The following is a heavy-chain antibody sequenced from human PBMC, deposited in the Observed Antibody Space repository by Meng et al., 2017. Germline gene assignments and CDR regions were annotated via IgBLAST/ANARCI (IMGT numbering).Heavy chain of an antibody. Sequence: QAPLREAGPGLVKPSQTLSRTCTDSGGSHSSGGYYWSWIRQHPGKGLEWIGYIYYSGSTSYNPSLRSRVTISVDTSNNQFSLKLSSVTAADTAVFYCARTRGDYYFDYWGQGTLVTVSS. CDR3: ARTRGDYYFDY. V-gene: IGHV4-31*03. D-gene: IGHD3-16*01. CDR2: IYYSGST. J-gene: IGHJ4*02. CDR1: GGSHSSGGYY.